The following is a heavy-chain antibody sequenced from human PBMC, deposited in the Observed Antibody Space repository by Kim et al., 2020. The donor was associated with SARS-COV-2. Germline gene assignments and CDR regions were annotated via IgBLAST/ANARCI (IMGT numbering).Heavy chain of an antibody. CDR3: ARDASPPIAARHYWYFDL. V-gene: IGHV4-61*02. D-gene: IGHD6-6*01. CDR1: GGSISSGSYY. CDR2: IYTSGST. Sequence: SETLSLTCTVSGGSISSGSYYWSWIRQPAGKGLEWIGRIYTSGSTNYNPSLKSRVTISVDTSKNQFSLKLSSVTAADTAVYYCARDASPPIAARHYWYFDLWGRGTLVTVSS. J-gene: IGHJ2*01.